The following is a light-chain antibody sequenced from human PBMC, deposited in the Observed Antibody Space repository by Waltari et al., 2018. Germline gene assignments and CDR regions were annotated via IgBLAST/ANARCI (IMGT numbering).Light chain of an antibody. CDR3: CSYAGSTTFVL. CDR2: EVN. V-gene: IGLV2-23*02. J-gene: IGLJ2*01. CDR1: SSDVGSFNL. Sequence: QSALTQPASVSGSPGQSITISCTGTSSDVGSFNLVSWYQLLPGKAPNLLISEVNKRPSGVSNRFSGSKSGITASLTISGVQAGDEADYYCCSYAGSTTFVLFGGGTKLTVL.